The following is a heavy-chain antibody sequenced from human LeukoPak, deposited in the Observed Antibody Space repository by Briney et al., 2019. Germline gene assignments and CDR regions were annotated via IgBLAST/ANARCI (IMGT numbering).Heavy chain of an antibody. V-gene: IGHV3-23*01. J-gene: IGHJ4*02. Sequence: GGSLRLSCAVSGFTFSSYVMTWVRQAPGKGLEWVSVIRDSGGKTYYADSVKGRFTISRDNSKNTLYLQMNSLRVEDTAVYYRAKDPTDDWRANYFDHWGQGVLVTVSS. CDR1: GFTFSSYV. CDR3: AKDPTDDWRANYFDH. CDR2: IRDSGGKT. D-gene: IGHD1-1*01.